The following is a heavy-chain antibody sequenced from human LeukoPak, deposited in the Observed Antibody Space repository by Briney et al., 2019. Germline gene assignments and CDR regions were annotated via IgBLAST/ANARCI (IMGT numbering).Heavy chain of an antibody. V-gene: IGHV3-15*01. CDR3: TTERLLWFGELVY. CDR1: GFTFSNAW. Sequence: GGSLRLSCAASGFTFSNAWMSWVRQAPGEGLEWVGRIKSKTDGGTTDYAAPVKGRFTISRDDSKNTLYLQMNSLKTEDTAVYYCTTERLLWFGELVYWGQGTLVTVSS. J-gene: IGHJ4*02. CDR2: IKSKTDGGTT. D-gene: IGHD3-10*01.